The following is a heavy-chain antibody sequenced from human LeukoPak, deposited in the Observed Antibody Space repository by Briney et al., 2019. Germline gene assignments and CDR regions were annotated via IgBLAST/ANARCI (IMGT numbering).Heavy chain of an antibody. CDR1: GGSISSYY. CDR2: IYTSGST. CDR3: ARESHSGNSDAFDI. V-gene: IGHV4-4*07. D-gene: IGHD1-26*01. Sequence: SETLSLTCTVSGGSISSYYWSWIRQPAGKGLERIGRIYTSGSTNYNPSLKSRVTMSVDTSKNQFSLKLSSVTAADTAVYYCARESHSGNSDAFDIWGQGTMVTVSS. J-gene: IGHJ3*02.